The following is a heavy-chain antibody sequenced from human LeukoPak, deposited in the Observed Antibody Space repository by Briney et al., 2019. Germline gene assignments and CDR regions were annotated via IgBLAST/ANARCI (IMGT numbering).Heavy chain of an antibody. D-gene: IGHD1-26*01. CDR2: ISSSSSYI. J-gene: IGHJ4*02. V-gene: IGHV3-21*01. Sequence: GGSLRLSCAASGFTFSSYSMNWVRQAPGRGLEWVSSISSSSSYIYYADSVKGRFTISRDNAKNTLYLQTNSLRAEDTAVYYCARAPARYGGLWGQGTLVTVSS. CDR1: GFTFSSYS. CDR3: ARAPARYGGL.